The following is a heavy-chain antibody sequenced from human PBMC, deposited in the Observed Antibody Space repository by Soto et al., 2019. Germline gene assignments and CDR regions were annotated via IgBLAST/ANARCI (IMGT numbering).Heavy chain of an antibody. CDR3: ARERYQVISDGMDV. Sequence: ASVKVSCKXSGYTFTGYYVHWVRGAPGQGLEWMGWINPETGATSYAQKFQGRVTLSRDTSINTAYLELSSLRFDDAAVYFCARERYQVISDGMDVWGQGTTVTVSS. D-gene: IGHD2-2*01. V-gene: IGHV1-2*02. CDR2: INPETGAT. J-gene: IGHJ6*02. CDR1: GYTFTGYY.